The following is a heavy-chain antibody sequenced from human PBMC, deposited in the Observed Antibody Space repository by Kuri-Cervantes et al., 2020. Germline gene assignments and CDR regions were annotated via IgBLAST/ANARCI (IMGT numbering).Heavy chain of an antibody. CDR1: GYSISSSNW. D-gene: IGHD5-12*01. CDR3: ARAYDSSYDYSGYYFDY. CDR2: IHYSGST. Sequence: LRLSCAVSGYSISSSNWWGWIRQLPGKGLEWIGHIHYSGSTYYSPSLKSRVTMSVDTSKNQFSLKLSSVTAAGTAVYYCARAYDSSYDYSGYYFDYWGQGTLVTVSS. J-gene: IGHJ4*02. V-gene: IGHV4-28*03.